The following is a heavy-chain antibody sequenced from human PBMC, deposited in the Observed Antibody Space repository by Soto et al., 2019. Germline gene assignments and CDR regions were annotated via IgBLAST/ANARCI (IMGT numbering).Heavy chain of an antibody. CDR3: AKDRYRYCSSTSCYGWFDP. J-gene: IGHJ5*02. V-gene: IGHV3-30*18. Sequence: QVQLVESGGGVVQPGRSLRLSCAASGFTFSSYGMHWVRQAPGKGLEWVAVISYDGSNKYYADSVKGRFTISRDNSKNTLYLQMNSLRAEDTAVYYCAKDRYRYCSSTSCYGWFDPWGQGTLFTVSS. CDR2: ISYDGSNK. CDR1: GFTFSSYG. D-gene: IGHD2-2*01.